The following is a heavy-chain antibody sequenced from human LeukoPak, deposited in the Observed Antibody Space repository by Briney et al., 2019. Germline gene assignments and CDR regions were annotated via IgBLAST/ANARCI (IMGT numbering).Heavy chain of an antibody. J-gene: IGHJ6*03. Sequence: PGGSLRLSCAASGFTFSSYEMNWVRQAPGKGLEWVANINQDGSEKYYVDSVKGRFTISRDNAKNTLYLQMNSLRAEDTAVYYCARDGEVATMGQGGYYMDVWGKGTTVTVSS. CDR3: ARDGEVATMGQGGYYMDV. D-gene: IGHD5-12*01. CDR2: INQDGSEK. V-gene: IGHV3-7*01. CDR1: GFTFSSYE.